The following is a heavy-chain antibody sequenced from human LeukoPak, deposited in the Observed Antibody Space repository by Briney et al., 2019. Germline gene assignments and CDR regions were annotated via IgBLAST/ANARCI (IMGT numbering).Heavy chain of an antibody. Sequence: GDSLRLSCAASGFTFTKYWMTWVRQAPGKGLEWVGNIKQDGSDKNYMDSVKGRFTISRDNAKNSLYLQMNNLRAEDTAVYYCARVIVGATHFDYWGQGTLVTVSS. CDR1: GFTFTKYW. J-gene: IGHJ4*02. CDR2: IKQDGSDK. V-gene: IGHV3-7*04. CDR3: ARVIVGATHFDY. D-gene: IGHD1-26*01.